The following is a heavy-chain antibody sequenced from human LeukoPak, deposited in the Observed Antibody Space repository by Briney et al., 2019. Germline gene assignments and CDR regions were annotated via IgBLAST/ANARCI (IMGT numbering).Heavy chain of an antibody. Sequence: SETLSLTCAVYGGSFSGYYWSWIRQPPGKELEWIGEINHSGSTNYNPSLKSRVTISVDTSKNQFSLKLSSVTAADTAVYYCAIKSYYYGSGSSGYFDYWGQGTLVTVSS. CDR3: AIKSYYYGSGSSGYFDY. D-gene: IGHD3-10*01. CDR1: GGSFSGYY. V-gene: IGHV4-34*01. J-gene: IGHJ4*02. CDR2: INHSGST.